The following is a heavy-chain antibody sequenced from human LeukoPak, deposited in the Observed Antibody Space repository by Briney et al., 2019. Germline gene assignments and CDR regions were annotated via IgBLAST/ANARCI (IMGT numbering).Heavy chain of an antibody. CDR3: ARLYYGSGSPFDY. Sequence: AASVKVSCKASGYTFTGYYMHWVRQAPGQGLEWMGGINPNSGGTNYAQKCQGRVTMTRDTSISTAYMELSRLRSDDTAVYYCARLYYGSGSPFDYWGQGTLVTVSS. CDR2: INPNSGGT. D-gene: IGHD3-10*01. J-gene: IGHJ4*02. V-gene: IGHV1-2*02. CDR1: GYTFTGYY.